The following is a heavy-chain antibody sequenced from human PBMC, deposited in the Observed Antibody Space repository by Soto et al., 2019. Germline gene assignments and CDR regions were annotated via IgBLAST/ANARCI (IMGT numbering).Heavy chain of an antibody. CDR1: GGSISSSSYY. D-gene: IGHD5-18*01. Sequence: QLQLQESGPGLVKPSETLSLTCTVSGGSISSSSYYWGWIRQPPGKGLEWIGSIYYSGSTYYNPSLKSRVTVSVATSKNQFSLKLSSGTAADTAVYYCACIFSGGYGYGFYYYGMDVWGQGTTVTVSS. V-gene: IGHV4-39*01. CDR2: IYYSGST. CDR3: ACIFSGGYGYGFYYYGMDV. J-gene: IGHJ6*02.